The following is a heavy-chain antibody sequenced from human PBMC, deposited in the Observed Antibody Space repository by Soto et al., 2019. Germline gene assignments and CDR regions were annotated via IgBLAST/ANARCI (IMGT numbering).Heavy chain of an antibody. CDR3: ARGWETVGTTTPFAY. V-gene: IGHV1-69*06. J-gene: IGHJ4*02. CDR2: IIPLFGTP. D-gene: IGHD1-26*01. Sequence: SVKVSCKASGGIFSNYAINWVRQAPGQGLEWMGGIIPLFGTPNYAQKFQGRVTFTAHKSTSTAYMELRSLRSDDTAVYYCARGWETVGTTTPFAYWGQGTLVTVS. CDR1: GGIFSNYA.